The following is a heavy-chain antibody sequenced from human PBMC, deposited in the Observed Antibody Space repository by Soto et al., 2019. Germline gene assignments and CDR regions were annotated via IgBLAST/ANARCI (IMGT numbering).Heavy chain of an antibody. D-gene: IGHD1-26*01. J-gene: IGHJ4*02. CDR3: ARIPRYSGSYAPIDY. CDR2: INWDDDK. Sequence: SGPTLVNPTQTLTLTCTFSGFSLSTSGMCVSWIRQPPGKALEWLALINWDDDKYYSTSLKTRLTISKDTSKNQVVLTMTNMDPVDTATYYCARIPRYSGSYAPIDYWGQGTLVTVSS. V-gene: IGHV2-70*01. CDR1: GFSLSTSGMC.